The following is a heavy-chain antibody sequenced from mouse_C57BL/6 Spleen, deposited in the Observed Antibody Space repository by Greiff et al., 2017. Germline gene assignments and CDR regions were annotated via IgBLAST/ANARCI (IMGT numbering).Heavy chain of an antibody. V-gene: IGHV1-59*01. CDR2: IDPSVSYT. CDR1: GYTFTSYW. J-gene: IGHJ1*03. D-gene: IGHD2-1*01. CDR3: ARRGYGNYVWYFDV. Sequence: QVQLQQPGAELVRPGTSVKLSCKASGYTFTSYWMHWVKQRPGQGLEWIGVIDPSVSYTNYNQKFKGKATLTVDTSSSTAYMQLSSLTSEDSAVYYCARRGYGNYVWYFDVWGTGTTVTVSS.